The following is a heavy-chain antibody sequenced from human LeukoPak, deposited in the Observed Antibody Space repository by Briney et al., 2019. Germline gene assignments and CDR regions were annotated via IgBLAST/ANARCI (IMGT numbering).Heavy chain of an antibody. CDR1: GXTFSRYL. Sequence: GGSLRLSCSASGXTFSRYLMHWVRQAPGKGQEWLSYISGNSYTIYYADSVEGRFTISRDNAKNSLYLQMNSLRAEDTAVYYCARMTMIDHYWGQGTLVTVSS. D-gene: IGHD3-22*01. CDR2: ISGNSYTI. V-gene: IGHV3-48*04. J-gene: IGHJ4*02. CDR3: ARMTMIDHY.